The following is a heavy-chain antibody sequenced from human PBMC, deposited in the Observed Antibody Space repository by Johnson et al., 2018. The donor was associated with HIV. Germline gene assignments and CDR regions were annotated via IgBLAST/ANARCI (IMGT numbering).Heavy chain of an antibody. CDR2: IRSQVYGGTT. CDR3: TRSRMYYYDSSGYYPGDAFDV. D-gene: IGHD3-22*01. Sequence: EVQLVESGGGVVRPGGSLRLSCAGSGFTFGDYVLTWVRQAPGKGLEWVGFIRSQVYGGTTEYAASVKGRFTISRDDSETIAYLHMNSLKTEDTAVYYCTRSRMYYYDSSGYYPGDAFDVWGQGTMVTVSS. J-gene: IGHJ3*01. V-gene: IGHV3-49*04. CDR1: GFTFGDYV.